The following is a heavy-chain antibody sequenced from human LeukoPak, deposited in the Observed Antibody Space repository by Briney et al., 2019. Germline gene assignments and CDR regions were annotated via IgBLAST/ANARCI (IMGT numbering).Heavy chain of an antibody. D-gene: IGHD6-13*01. V-gene: IGHV4-39*01. CDR3: ARHRAAGLNYFDY. J-gene: IGHJ4*02. Sequence: PSETLSLTCTVSGGSISSSSYYWGWIRQPPGKGLEWIGSIYYSGSTYYNPSLKSRVTISVDTSKNQFSLKLSSVTAADTAVYYCARHRAAGLNYFDYRGQGTLVTVSS. CDR2: IYYSGST. CDR1: GGSISSSSYY.